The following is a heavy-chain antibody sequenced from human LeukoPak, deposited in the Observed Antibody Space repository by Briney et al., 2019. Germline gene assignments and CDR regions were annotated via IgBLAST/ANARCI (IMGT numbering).Heavy chain of an antibody. D-gene: IGHD2-15*01. CDR3: ARDQEGGAGSCYFDF. Sequence: AGGSLRLSCAASGFTFSSYGMHWVRQAPGKGLEWVANIKEDGSEKYYVDSVKGRFVISRDNAKNSLYLQMDSLRVDDTAIYYCARDQEGGAGSCYFDFWGQGALVTVSS. J-gene: IGHJ4*02. CDR2: IKEDGSEK. V-gene: IGHV3-7*01. CDR1: GFTFSSYG.